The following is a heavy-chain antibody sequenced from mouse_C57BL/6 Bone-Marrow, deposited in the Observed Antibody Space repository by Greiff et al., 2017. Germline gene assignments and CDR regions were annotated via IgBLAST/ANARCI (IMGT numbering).Heavy chain of an antibody. Sequence: QVQLQQSGPGLVQPSQSLSITCTVSGFSLTSYGVHWVRQSPGKGLEWLGVIWSGGSTDYNAAFISRLSISKDNSKIQVFFKMNSLQADDTAIYYCARNHYYVSSSRWFAYWGQGTLVTVSA. CDR2: IWSGGST. D-gene: IGHD1-1*01. J-gene: IGHJ3*01. CDR1: GFSLTSYG. CDR3: ARNHYYVSSSRWFAY. V-gene: IGHV2-2*01.